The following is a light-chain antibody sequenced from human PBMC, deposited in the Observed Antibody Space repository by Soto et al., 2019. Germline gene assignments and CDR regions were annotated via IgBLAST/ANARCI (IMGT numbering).Light chain of an antibody. V-gene: IGKV3-20*01. J-gene: IGKJ1*01. CDR2: GAS. CDR3: QHYGNSPT. CDR1: QSVSSGY. Sequence: EIVLTQSPGTLSLSPGDGATLSCRASQSVSSGYLAWYQQKPGQAPRLLIYGASRRATGIPDRFSGSGSGTDFTLSFSRLEPEDFAVYWCQHYGNSPTFGQGTKVDIK.